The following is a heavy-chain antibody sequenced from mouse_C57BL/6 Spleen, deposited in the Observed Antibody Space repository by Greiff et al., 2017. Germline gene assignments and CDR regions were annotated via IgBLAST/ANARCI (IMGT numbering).Heavy chain of an antibody. CDR3: ARIYYDYYYYAMDY. CDR2: ISSGSSTL. Sequence: EVQRVESGGGLVKPGGSLKLSCAASGFTFSDYGMHWVRQAPEKGLEWVAYISSGSSTLYYADTVKGRFTISRDNAKNTLSLQMTSLRSEDTAMYYCARIYYDYYYYAMDYWGQGTSVTVSS. D-gene: IGHD2-4*01. V-gene: IGHV5-17*01. J-gene: IGHJ4*01. CDR1: GFTFSDYG.